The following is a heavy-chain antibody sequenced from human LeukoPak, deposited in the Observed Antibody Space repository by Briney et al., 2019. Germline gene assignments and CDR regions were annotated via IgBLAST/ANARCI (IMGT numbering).Heavy chain of an antibody. CDR2: ISSSGSTI. V-gene: IGHV3-11*01. J-gene: IGHJ6*02. CDR1: GFTFSDYY. CDR3: ARAGSSTSQCCWYGMDV. Sequence: GGSLRLSCAASGFTFSDYYMSWIRQAPGKGLEWVSYISSSGSTIYYADSVKGRFTISRDNSKNSLYLQMNSLRAEDTAVYYCARAGSSTSQCCWYGMDVWGQGTTVTVPS. D-gene: IGHD2-2*01.